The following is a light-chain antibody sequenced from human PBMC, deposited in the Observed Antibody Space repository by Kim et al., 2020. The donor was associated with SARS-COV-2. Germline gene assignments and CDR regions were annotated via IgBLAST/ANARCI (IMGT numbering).Light chain of an antibody. CDR2: KVS. V-gene: IGKV1-5*03. Sequence: DIQMTQSPSTLSASVGDRVTITCRPSQNISGRLAWHQQKPGKAPKLLIFKVSNLEVGVPSRFSGSGSGSEFTLTINSLQPDDFATYHCQQYNSDPYAFGQGTKVDIK. J-gene: IGKJ2*01. CDR3: QQYNSDPYA. CDR1: QNISGR.